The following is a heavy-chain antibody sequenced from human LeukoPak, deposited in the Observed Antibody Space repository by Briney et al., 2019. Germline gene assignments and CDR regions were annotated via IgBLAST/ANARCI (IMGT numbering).Heavy chain of an antibody. Sequence: GRSLRLSCAASGFTFSSYSMYWVRQTPRKGLEWVSEIRGDGNTYYADAVKGRFAISRDNSKNTLFLQMHSLRVEGTAIYYCARLVGVSPLDFWGRGTLVTVSS. CDR2: IRGDGNT. V-gene: IGHV3-23*01. J-gene: IGHJ4*02. CDR1: GFTFSSYS. CDR3: ARLVGVSPLDF. D-gene: IGHD3-16*01.